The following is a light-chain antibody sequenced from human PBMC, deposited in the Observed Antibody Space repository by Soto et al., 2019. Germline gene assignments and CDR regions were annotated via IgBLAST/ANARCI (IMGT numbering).Light chain of an antibody. CDR2: EVS. CDR1: SSDVGGYKY. J-gene: IGLJ2*01. V-gene: IGLV2-14*01. Sequence: QAALTQPASVSGSPGQAITISGTGTSSDVGGYKYVSWYQQHPGKGPKLMIYEVSNRPSGVSNRFSGSKSGNTASLTISGLQAGDEADYFCSSYTRSSPVVFGGGTQLTVL. CDR3: SSYTRSSPVV.